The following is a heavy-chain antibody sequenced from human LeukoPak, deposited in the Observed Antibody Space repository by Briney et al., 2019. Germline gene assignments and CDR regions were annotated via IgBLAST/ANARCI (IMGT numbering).Heavy chain of an antibody. Sequence: SETLSLTCTVSGGSIGSSSYYWGWIRQPPGKGLEWIGSIYYSGSTYYNPSLKSRVTISVDTSKNQFSLKLSSVTAADTAVYYCARDDMVLVGGGRFDPWGQGTLVTVSS. CDR2: IYYSGST. J-gene: IGHJ5*02. CDR1: GGSIGSSSYY. CDR3: ARDDMVLVGGGRFDP. D-gene: IGHD3-10*01. V-gene: IGHV4-39*07.